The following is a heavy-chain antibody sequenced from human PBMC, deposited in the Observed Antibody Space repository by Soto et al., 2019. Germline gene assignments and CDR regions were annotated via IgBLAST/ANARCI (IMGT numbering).Heavy chain of an antibody. V-gene: IGHV3-30*18. J-gene: IGHJ6*02. D-gene: IGHD1-26*01. CDR3: AKDFGSGGSYPDFYYYGMDV. CDR2: ISYDGSNK. CDR1: GFTFSSYG. Sequence: PGGSLRLSCAASGFTFSSYGMHWVRQAPGKGLEWVAVISYDGSNKYYADSVKGRFTISRDNSKNTLYLQMNSLRAEDTAVYYCAKDFGSGGSYPDFYYYGMDVWGQGTTVTVSS.